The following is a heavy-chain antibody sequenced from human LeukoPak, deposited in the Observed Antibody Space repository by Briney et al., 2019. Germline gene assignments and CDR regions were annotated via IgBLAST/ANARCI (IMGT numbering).Heavy chain of an antibody. CDR1: GYTFTGYY. CDR3: ARGSEYSSSHY. D-gene: IGHD6-6*01. CDR2: INPNSGGT. V-gene: IGHV1-2*02. Sequence: ASVKVSCKASGYTFTGYYIHWARQAPGQGLEWMGWINPNSGGTNYAQKFQGRVTMTRDTSISTTYMELSRLRSDDTAVYYCARGSEYSSSHYWGQGTLVTVSS. J-gene: IGHJ4*02.